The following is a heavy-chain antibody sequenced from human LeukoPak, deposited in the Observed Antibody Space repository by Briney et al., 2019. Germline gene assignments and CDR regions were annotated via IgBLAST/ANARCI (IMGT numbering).Heavy chain of an antibody. CDR2: INHSGST. CDR1: GGSFSGYY. D-gene: IGHD2-15*01. CDR3: ARGRVICSGGSCYSYFDY. V-gene: IGHV4-34*01. Sequence: PSETLSLTCAVYGGSFSGYYWSWIRQPPGKGLEWIGEINHSGSTNYNPSLKSRVTISVDTSKNQFSLKLSSVTAADTAVYYCARGRVICSGGSCYSYFDYWGQGTLVTASS. J-gene: IGHJ4*02.